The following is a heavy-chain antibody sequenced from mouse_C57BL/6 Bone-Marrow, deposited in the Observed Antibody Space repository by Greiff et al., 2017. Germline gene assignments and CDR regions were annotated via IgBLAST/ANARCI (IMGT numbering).Heavy chain of an antibody. CDR1: GYTFTSYW. Sequence: QVQLKQPGAELVRPGSSVKLSCKASGYTFTSYWMDWVKQRPGQGLEWIGNIYPSDSETHYNQKFKDKATLTVDKSSSTAYMQLSSLTSEDSAVYNCARVPGWDYWGQGTTLTVAS. D-gene: IGHD3-2*02. CDR2: IYPSDSET. J-gene: IGHJ2*01. CDR3: ARVPGWDY. V-gene: IGHV1-61*01.